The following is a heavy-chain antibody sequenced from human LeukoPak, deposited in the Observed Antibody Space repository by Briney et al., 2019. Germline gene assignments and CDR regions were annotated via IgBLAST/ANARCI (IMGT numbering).Heavy chain of an antibody. CDR2: ISSTSSTI. V-gene: IGHV3-48*01. Sequence: GGSLRLSCAASGFTFSSYSMNWVRQAPGKGLEWVSYISSTSSTIYYADSVKGRFTVSRDTAKNSLYLQMNSLRAEDTAVYSCARGDYGDYWNYYYMDVWGKGTTVTVSS. CDR1: GFTFSSYS. D-gene: IGHD4-17*01. CDR3: ARGDYGDYWNYYYMDV. J-gene: IGHJ6*03.